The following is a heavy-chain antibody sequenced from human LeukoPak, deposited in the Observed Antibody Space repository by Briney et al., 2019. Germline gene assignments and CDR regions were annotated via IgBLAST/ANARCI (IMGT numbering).Heavy chain of an antibody. CDR3: ARSPDMDV. J-gene: IGHJ6*03. Sequence: PGGSLRLSCAASGFTLSSYAMSWVRQAPGKGLEWVSGINWNGGSTGYVDSVKGRFTISRDNAKNSLYLQMNSLRAEDTALYHCARSPDMDVWGKGTTVTISS. V-gene: IGHV3-20*01. CDR1: GFTLSSYA. CDR2: INWNGGST.